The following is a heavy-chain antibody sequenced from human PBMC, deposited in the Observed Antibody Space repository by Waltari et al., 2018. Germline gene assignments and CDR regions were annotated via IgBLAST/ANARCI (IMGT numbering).Heavy chain of an antibody. D-gene: IGHD2-15*01. V-gene: IGHV4-4*02. CDR1: GDSMTANYW. Sequence: QLQLQQFGPGLVKPSESLSLTCGVSGDSMTANYWCSWVRHSPEKGLEWNRQIHRSGRTYYNPPLESRGCVSMDTSNNKCFLKLSSAIAADTAVYYCARDRGRGLYFDSWGQGTLVTVSP. CDR2: IHRSGRT. J-gene: IGHJ4*02. CDR3: ARDRGRGLYFDS.